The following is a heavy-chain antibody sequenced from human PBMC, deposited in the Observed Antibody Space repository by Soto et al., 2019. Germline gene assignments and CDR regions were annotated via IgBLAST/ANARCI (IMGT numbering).Heavy chain of an antibody. V-gene: IGHV3-30*03. CDR2: LANDESDQ. Sequence: QVQLVDSGGGVVQPGGSLRLSCAASGFTFHGYGMHWVRQSPGEGLEWVAVLANDESDQYFVDSVKGRFTISRDNSKNTLYLQLDSLRPEDTAVYYCARSIGGSSYYPPDYWGQGTLVTVSS. D-gene: IGHD6-13*01. J-gene: IGHJ4*02. CDR3: ARSIGGSSYYPPDY. CDR1: GFTFHGYG.